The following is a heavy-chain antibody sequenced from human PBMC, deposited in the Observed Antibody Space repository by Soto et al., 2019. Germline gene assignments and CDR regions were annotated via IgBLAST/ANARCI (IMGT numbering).Heavy chain of an antibody. V-gene: IGHV1-18*01. CDR1: GYTFTSYG. CDR2: ISAYNGNT. D-gene: IGHD3-16*01. CDR3: ARDAGVSGELYY. J-gene: IGHJ4*02. Sequence: QVQLVQSGAEVKKPGASVKVSCKASGYTFTSYGISWVRQAPGQGLEWMGWISAYNGNTNYAQKLQGRVTMTTDTSTSTDDMELRRLRSDDTAVYYCARDAGVSGELYYWGQGALVTVSA.